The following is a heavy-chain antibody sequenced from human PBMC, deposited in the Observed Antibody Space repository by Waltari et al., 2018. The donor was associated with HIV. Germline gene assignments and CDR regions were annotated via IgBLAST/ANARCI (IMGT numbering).Heavy chain of an antibody. CDR2: INSGGSST. Sequence: EVQLVESGGGLVQPGGSLRLSCAASGFTFSSYWMHWVRQAPGKGLVWVSRINSGGSSTSYADSVKGRFTISRDNAKNTLYLQMNSLRAGDTAVYYCASGYSSSWRSDYYYYGMDVWGQGTTVTVSS. V-gene: IGHV3-74*01. J-gene: IGHJ6*02. CDR3: ASGYSSSWRSDYYYYGMDV. D-gene: IGHD6-13*01. CDR1: GFTFSSYW.